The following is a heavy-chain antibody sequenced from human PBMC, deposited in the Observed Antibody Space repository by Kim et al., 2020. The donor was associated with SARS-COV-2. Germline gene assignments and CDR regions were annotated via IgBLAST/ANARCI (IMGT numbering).Heavy chain of an antibody. Sequence: GGSLRLSCAASGFTVSSNYMSWVRQAPGKGLEWVSVIYSGGSTYYADSVKDRFTISRDNSKNTLYLQMNSLRAEDTAVYYCASGLWFGELFSNAFDIWGQGTMVTVSS. CDR1: GFTVSSNY. J-gene: IGHJ3*02. D-gene: IGHD3-10*01. CDR2: IYSGGST. CDR3: ASGLWFGELFSNAFDI. V-gene: IGHV3-53*01.